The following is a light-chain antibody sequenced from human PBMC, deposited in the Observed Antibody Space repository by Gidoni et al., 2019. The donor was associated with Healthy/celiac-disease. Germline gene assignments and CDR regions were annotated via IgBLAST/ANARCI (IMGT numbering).Light chain of an antibody. Sequence: AIRMTQSPSSFSASTGDRVTITCRASQDISSYLAWYPQKPGKAPKLLIYAASTLQSGVPSRFSGSGSGTDFTLTISCLQSEDFATYCCQQYYSYPWTFGQGTKVEIK. CDR3: QQYYSYPWT. CDR1: QDISSY. CDR2: AAS. V-gene: IGKV1-8*01. J-gene: IGKJ1*01.